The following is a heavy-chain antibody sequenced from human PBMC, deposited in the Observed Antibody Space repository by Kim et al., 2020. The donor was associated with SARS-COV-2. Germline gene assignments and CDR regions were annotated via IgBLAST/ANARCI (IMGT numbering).Heavy chain of an antibody. J-gene: IGHJ4*02. CDR3: ARVSGSSDDY. CDR2: T. Sequence: TNYAQKFQGRVTMTRDTSISTAYMELSRLRSDDTAVYYCARVSGSSDDYWGQGTLVTVSS. V-gene: IGHV1-2*02. D-gene: IGHD1-26*01.